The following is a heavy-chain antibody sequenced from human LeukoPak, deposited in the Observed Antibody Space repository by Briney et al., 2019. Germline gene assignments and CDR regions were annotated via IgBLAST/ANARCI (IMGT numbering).Heavy chain of an antibody. CDR2: ISGSGGST. V-gene: IGHV3-23*01. J-gene: IGHJ4*02. Sequence: GGSLRLSCAVSGFTFSSYAMSWVRQAPGKGLEWVSAISGSGGSTYYADSVKGRFTISRDNSKNTLYLQMNSLRAEDTAVYYCAKGVGYSGYELDYWGQGTLVTVSS. CDR3: AKGVGYSGYELDY. CDR1: GFTFSSYA. D-gene: IGHD5-12*01.